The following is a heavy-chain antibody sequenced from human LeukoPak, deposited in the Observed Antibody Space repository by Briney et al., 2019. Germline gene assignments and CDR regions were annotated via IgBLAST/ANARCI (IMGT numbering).Heavy chain of an antibody. Sequence: GRSLRLSCAASGFTFNNYALHWVRQAPGKGLEWVAVISYDGSKKSYADSVKGRFTISRDDSKNTVYVQMNSLRVEDTAVYYCARDRGGLKGYFDYWGQGTLVTVSS. CDR3: ARDRGGLKGYFDY. CDR1: GFTFNNYA. J-gene: IGHJ4*02. D-gene: IGHD3-16*01. V-gene: IGHV3-30-3*01. CDR2: ISYDGSKK.